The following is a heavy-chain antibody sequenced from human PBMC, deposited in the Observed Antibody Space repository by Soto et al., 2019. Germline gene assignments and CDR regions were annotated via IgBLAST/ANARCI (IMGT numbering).Heavy chain of an antibody. J-gene: IGHJ5*02. CDR2: NYYSGST. CDR3: AMTVTTLYNWFDP. Sequence: QVQLQESGPGLVRPSETLSLTCTVSGGSIRSNYWSWIRQPPGKGLEWIGQNYYSGSTKYNPSLKSRVTRSADMSRNQVSLKLSSVTAADTAVYYCAMTVTTLYNWFDPWGQGTLVTVSS. D-gene: IGHD3-16*02. V-gene: IGHV4-59*08. CDR1: GGSIRSNY.